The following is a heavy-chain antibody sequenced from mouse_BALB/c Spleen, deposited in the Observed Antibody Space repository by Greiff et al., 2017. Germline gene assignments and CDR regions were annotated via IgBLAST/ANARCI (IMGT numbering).Heavy chain of an antibody. CDR1: GFTFSSFG. CDR2: ISSGSSTI. V-gene: IGHV5-17*02. Sequence: EVHLVESGGGLVQPGGSRKLSCAASGFTFSSFGMHWVRQAPEKGLEWVAYISSGSSTIYYADTVKGRFTISRDNPKNTLFLQMTSLRSEDTAMYYCARLSGGPYDYGEAYWGQGTLVTVSA. D-gene: IGHD2-4*01. J-gene: IGHJ3*01. CDR3: ARLSGGPYDYGEAY.